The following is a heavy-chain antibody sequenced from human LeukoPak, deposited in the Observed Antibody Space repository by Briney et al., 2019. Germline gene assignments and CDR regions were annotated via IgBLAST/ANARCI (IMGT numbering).Heavy chain of an antibody. CDR3: ARDYQWSSFDP. CDR1: GGSISSGSYY. J-gene: IGHJ5*02. CDR2: IYTSGST. Sequence: SETLSLTCAVSGGSISSGSYYWTWIRQPAGKGLEWIGRIYTSGSTNYNPSLKSRVTISVDTSKNQFSLKLSSVTAADTAVYYCARDYQWSSFDPWGQGTLVTVSS. V-gene: IGHV4-61*02. D-gene: IGHD2-15*01.